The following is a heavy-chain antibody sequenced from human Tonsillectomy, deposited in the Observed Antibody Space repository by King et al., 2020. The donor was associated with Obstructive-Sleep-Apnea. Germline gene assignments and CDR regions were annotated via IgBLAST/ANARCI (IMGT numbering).Heavy chain of an antibody. Sequence: VQLVESGGGLVQPGGSLRLSCAASGITVSGYAMSWVRQAPGEGLEWVSTIGGSRGSTYYADSVKGRFIISRDNSKNMLYLEMNSLKAEDTAEYYCARQTSLPRGFFDYWGQGTLVMVSS. V-gene: IGHV3-23*04. J-gene: IGHJ4*02. CDR3: ARQTSLPRGFFDY. CDR1: GITVSGYA. D-gene: IGHD2-2*01. CDR2: IGGSRGST.